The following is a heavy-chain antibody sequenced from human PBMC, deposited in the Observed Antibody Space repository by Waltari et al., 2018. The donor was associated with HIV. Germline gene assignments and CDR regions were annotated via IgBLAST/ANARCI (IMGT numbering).Heavy chain of an antibody. D-gene: IGHD6-19*01. Sequence: QVQLVQSGAEVKKPGASVKVSCKASGYTFTSYGISWVRQAPGQGREWMGWISAYNGNTNYAQKLQVRVTMTTDTSTSTAYMELRSLRSDDTAVYYCARDLVTAVAGTKSGWFDPWGQGTLVTVSS. J-gene: IGHJ5*02. V-gene: IGHV1-18*01. CDR2: ISAYNGNT. CDR1: GYTFTSYG. CDR3: ARDLVTAVAGTKSGWFDP.